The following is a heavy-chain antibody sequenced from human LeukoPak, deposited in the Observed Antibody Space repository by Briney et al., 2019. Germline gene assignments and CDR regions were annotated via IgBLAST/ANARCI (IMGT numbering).Heavy chain of an antibody. V-gene: IGHV3-30*18. J-gene: IGHJ4*02. CDR3: AKDVHYDFWSGPLGY. D-gene: IGHD3-3*01. Sequence: GGSLRLSCAASGFTFSSYGMHWVRQAPGKGLEWVAVISYDGSNKYYADSVKGRFTISRDNSKNTLYLQMNSLRAEDTAVYHCAKDVHYDFWSGPLGYWGQGTLVTVSS. CDR1: GFTFSSYG. CDR2: ISYDGSNK.